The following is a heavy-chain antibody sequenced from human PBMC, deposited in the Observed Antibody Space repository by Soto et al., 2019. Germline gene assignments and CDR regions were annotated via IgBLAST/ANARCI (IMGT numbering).Heavy chain of an antibody. J-gene: IGHJ5*02. CDR1: GGSISSYY. CDR3: ARDMAARRWFDP. CDR2: IYYTGST. V-gene: IGHV4-59*01. D-gene: IGHD6-6*01. Sequence: PSETLSLTCTVSGGSISSYYWSWIRQPPGKGLEWIGFIYYTGSTSCNPSLKSRVTLSVDTAKNQFSLKLSSVTAADTAVYYCARDMAARRWFDPWGQGTLVTVSS.